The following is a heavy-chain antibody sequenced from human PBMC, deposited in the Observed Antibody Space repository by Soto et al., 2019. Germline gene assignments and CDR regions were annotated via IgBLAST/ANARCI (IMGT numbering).Heavy chain of an antibody. CDR1: GFTVSSNY. Sequence: GGSLRLSCAASGFTVSSNYMSWVRQAPGKGLEWVSVIYSGGSTYYADSVKGRFTISRDNSKNTLYLQMNSLRAEDTAVYYCAREQVTLLRVDYYYYGMDVWGQGTTVTVSS. V-gene: IGHV3-53*01. J-gene: IGHJ6*02. CDR2: IYSGGST. CDR3: AREQVTLLRVDYYYYGMDV. D-gene: IGHD1-26*01.